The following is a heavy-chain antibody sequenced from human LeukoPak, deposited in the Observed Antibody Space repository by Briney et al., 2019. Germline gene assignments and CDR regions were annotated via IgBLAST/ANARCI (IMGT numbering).Heavy chain of an antibody. V-gene: IGHV3-33*06. D-gene: IGHD2-15*01. Sequence: PPGRSLRLSCAASGFTFSSYGMHWVRQAPGKGLEWVAVIWYDGSNKYYADSVKGRFTISRDNSKNTLYLQMNSLRAEDTAVYYCAKEMEYCSGGSCYLGEFDYWGQGTPVTVSS. CDR3: AKEMEYCSGGSCYLGEFDY. J-gene: IGHJ4*02. CDR1: GFTFSSYG. CDR2: IWYDGSNK.